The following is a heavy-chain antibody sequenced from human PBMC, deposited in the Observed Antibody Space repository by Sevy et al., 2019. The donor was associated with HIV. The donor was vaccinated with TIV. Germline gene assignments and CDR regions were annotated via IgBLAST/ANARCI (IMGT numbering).Heavy chain of an antibody. V-gene: IGHV4-61*01. CDR3: AREPYFFDKSCYYWDY. J-gene: IGHJ4*02. CDR2: VYHTGST. CDR1: GVSVSSDTYY. Sequence: SETLSLTCAVSGVSVSSDTYYWSWIRQPPGKGLEWIGYVYHTGSTNYSPSFKSRVTISVDTSSNQFSLRLFSVAAAVSAVYYCAREPYFFDKSCYYWDYWGQGALVTVSS. D-gene: IGHD3-22*01.